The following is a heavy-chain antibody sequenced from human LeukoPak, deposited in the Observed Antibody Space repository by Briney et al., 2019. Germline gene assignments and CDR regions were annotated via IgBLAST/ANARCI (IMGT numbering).Heavy chain of an antibody. D-gene: IGHD1-1*01. CDR2: IIPIFGTA. V-gene: IGHV1-69*13. Sequence: GASVTVSCKASGGTFSSYAISWVRQAPGQGLEWMGGIIPIFGTANYAQKFQGRVTITADESTSTAYMELSSLRSEDTAVYYCARDVRTTGTTWAAYYWGQGTLVTVSS. CDR3: ARDVRTTGTTWAAYY. J-gene: IGHJ4*02. CDR1: GGTFSSYA.